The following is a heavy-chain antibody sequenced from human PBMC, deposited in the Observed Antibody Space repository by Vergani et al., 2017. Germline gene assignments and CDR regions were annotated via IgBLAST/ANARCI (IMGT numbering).Heavy chain of an antibody. V-gene: IGHV3-30*04. J-gene: IGHJ3*02. D-gene: IGHD2-2*01. CDR3: ANPDSTDIVVVPASNAFDI. Sequence: QVQLVESGGGVVQPGRSLRLSCAASGFTFSSYAMHWVRQAPGKGLEWVAVISYDGSNKYYADSVKGRFTISRDNSKNTLYLQMNSLRAEDTAVYYCANPDSTDIVVVPASNAFDIWGQGTMVTVSS. CDR2: ISYDGSNK. CDR1: GFTFSSYA.